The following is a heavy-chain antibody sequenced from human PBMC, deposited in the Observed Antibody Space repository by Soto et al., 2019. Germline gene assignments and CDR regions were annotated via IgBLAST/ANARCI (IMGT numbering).Heavy chain of an antibody. CDR3: ARDIGWNDVSVGYYYYGMDV. J-gene: IGHJ6*02. D-gene: IGHD1-1*01. V-gene: IGHV1-18*01. CDR1: GYTFTSYG. Sequence: ASVKVSCKASGYTFTSYGISWVRQAPGQGLEWMGWISAYNGNTNYAQKLQGRVTMTTDTSTSTAYMELRSLRSDDTAVYYCARDIGWNDVSVGYYYYGMDVWGQGTTVTVS. CDR2: ISAYNGNT.